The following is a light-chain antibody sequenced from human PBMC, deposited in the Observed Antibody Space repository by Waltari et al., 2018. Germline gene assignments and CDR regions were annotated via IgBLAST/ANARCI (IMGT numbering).Light chain of an antibody. Sequence: DIVRTQSPFSLPVTPGEPASISCRSSQSLLHSNGYNYLDWYLQKPGQSPQLLIYLGSNRASGVPDRFSGSGSGTDFTLKISRVEAEDVGVYYCMQALQTHTFGQGTKLEIK. CDR2: LGS. J-gene: IGKJ2*01. V-gene: IGKV2-28*01. CDR1: QSLLHSNGYNY. CDR3: MQALQTHT.